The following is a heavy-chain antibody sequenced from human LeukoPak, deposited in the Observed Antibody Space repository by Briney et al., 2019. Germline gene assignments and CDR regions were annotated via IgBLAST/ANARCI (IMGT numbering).Heavy chain of an antibody. Sequence: TGGSLRLSCAASGFTFSSYAMSWVRQAPGKGLEWVSAISGSGGSTYYADSVKGRFTISRDNSKSTVYLQMDSLRDEDTAMYYCAILRASIPNWGQGTLVTVSS. CDR2: ISGSGGST. CDR1: GFTFSSYA. D-gene: IGHD5/OR15-5a*01. V-gene: IGHV3-23*01. J-gene: IGHJ4*02. CDR3: AILRASIPN.